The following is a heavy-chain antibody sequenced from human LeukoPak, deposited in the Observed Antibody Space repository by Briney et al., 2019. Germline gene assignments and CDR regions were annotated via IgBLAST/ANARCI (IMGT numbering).Heavy chain of an antibody. J-gene: IGHJ4*02. CDR1: GLTFTNYA. D-gene: IGHD1-26*01. V-gene: IGHV3-23*01. Sequence: PGGSLRLSCAASGLTFTNYAMSWVRHPPGKGLEWVSCVSASGGSTYYADSVKGRFTISRDNSKNTLYLQLNSLRAEDTAVYYCAIGGSGRYLYYFDYWGQGTLVTVSS. CDR3: AIGGSGRYLYYFDY. CDR2: VSASGGST.